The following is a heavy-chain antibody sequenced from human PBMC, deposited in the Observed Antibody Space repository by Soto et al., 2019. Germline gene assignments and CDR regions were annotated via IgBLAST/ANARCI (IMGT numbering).Heavy chain of an antibody. Sequence: EVQLLESGGGLVQPGGSLRLSCAASGFTFSTYTMAWFRQAPGRGPEWVSGGGPDGAPCYAATVKGRFTISRDNSRSYVELEMIAMRGEDADGEYCAKEMRPDGVGDFGHRGQGTMVTDFS. CDR1: GFTFSTYT. V-gene: IGHV3-23*01. D-gene: IGHD3-10*01. J-gene: IGHJ4*02. CDR3: AKEMRPDGVGDFGH. CDR2: GGPDGAP.